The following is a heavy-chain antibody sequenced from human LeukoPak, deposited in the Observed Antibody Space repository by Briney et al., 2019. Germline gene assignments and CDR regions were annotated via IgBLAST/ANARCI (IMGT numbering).Heavy chain of an antibody. CDR2: ISGSGGST. J-gene: IGHJ4*02. Sequence: GGSLRLSCAASGFTFSSYAMSWVRQAPGKGLEWVSAISGSGGSTYYADSVKGRFTISRGNSKNTLYLQMNSLRAEDTAVYYCAKEYNYYDSSGYGRPFDYWGQGTLVTVSS. V-gene: IGHV3-23*01. D-gene: IGHD3-22*01. CDR1: GFTFSSYA. CDR3: AKEYNYYDSSGYGRPFDY.